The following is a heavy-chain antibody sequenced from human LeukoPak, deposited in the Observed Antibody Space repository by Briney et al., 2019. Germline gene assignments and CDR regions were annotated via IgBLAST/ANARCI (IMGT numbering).Heavy chain of an antibody. Sequence: ASVKVSCKASGYTFTGYYMHWVRQAPGQGLEWMGWINPNSGGTNYAQKFQGRVTTTRDTSISTAYMELSRLRSDDTAVYYCARDFRSGYDYVWGSYLYWGQGTLVTVSS. CDR2: INPNSGGT. J-gene: IGHJ4*02. CDR1: GYTFTGYY. V-gene: IGHV1-2*02. D-gene: IGHD3-16*01. CDR3: ARDFRSGYDYVWGSYLY.